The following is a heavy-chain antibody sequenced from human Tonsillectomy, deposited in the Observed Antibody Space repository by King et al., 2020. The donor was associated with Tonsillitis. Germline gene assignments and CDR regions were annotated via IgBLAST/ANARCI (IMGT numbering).Heavy chain of an antibody. D-gene: IGHD3-10*01. V-gene: IGHV4-59*01. CDR1: GGSISSYY. J-gene: IGHJ4*02. CDR3: ARGRGISHWGGSGSSYFDY. CDR2: LYNSGST. Sequence: QLQESGPGLVKPSETLSLTCTVSGGSISSYYWSWIRQPPGKGLEWIGYLYNSGSTKYNPSLKSRVTISVDTSKNQFSLKLSSGTAADTAVYYCARGRGISHWGGSGSSYFDYWGQGTLVTVSS.